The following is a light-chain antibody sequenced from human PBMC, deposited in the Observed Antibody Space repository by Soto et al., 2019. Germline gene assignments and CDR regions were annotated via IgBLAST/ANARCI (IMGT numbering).Light chain of an antibody. J-gene: IGLJ2*01. CDR1: SSDVGGYNY. Sequence: QSALTQPASVSGSPGQWITISCTGTSSDVGGYNYVSWYQQHPGKAPKLMIYDVSNRPSGVSNRFSGSKSGNTASLTISGLQAEDEADYYCSSRFGGGTKLTVL. V-gene: IGLV2-14*01. CDR2: DVS. CDR3: SSR.